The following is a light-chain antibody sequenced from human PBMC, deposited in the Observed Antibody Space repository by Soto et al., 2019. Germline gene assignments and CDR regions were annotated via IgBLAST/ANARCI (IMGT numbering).Light chain of an antibody. CDR3: QQYHNWPRPLT. J-gene: IGKJ4*01. V-gene: IGKV3-15*01. CDR1: QSISSN. CDR2: GAS. Sequence: EIVMTQSPATLSVSPGERATLSCRASQSISSNLAWYQQKPGQAPRLLISGASARAPGIPARFSGSGSGTEFTLTISSLQSEDFAIYYCQQYHNWPRPLTFGGGTKVEI.